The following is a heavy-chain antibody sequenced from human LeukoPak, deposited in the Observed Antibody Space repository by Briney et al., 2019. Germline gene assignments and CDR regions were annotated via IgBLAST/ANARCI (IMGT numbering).Heavy chain of an antibody. Sequence: GGSLRLSCAASGFTFSSYWMSWVRQAPGKGLEWVANIKQDGSEKYYVDSVKGRFTIPRDNAKNSLYLQMNSLRAEDTAVYYCARDGDSSTFDYWGQGTLVTVSS. CDR3: ARDGDSSTFDY. J-gene: IGHJ4*02. CDR1: GFTFSSYW. V-gene: IGHV3-7*01. CDR2: IKQDGSEK. D-gene: IGHD3-3*01.